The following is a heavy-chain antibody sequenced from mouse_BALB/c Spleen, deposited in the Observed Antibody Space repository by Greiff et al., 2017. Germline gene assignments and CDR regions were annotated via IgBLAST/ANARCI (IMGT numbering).Heavy chain of an antibody. CDR1: GFSFTSYG. CDR3: ARDYDSYYAMDY. Sequence: VQLQQSGPGLVQPSQSLSITCTASGFSFTSYGVHWVRQSPGKGLEWLGVIWSGGSTDYNAAFISRLSISKDNSKSHVFFKMNSLQANDTAIYYCARDYDSYYAMDYWGQGTSVTVSS. J-gene: IGHJ4*01. V-gene: IGHV2-2*02. D-gene: IGHD2-4*01. CDR2: IWSGGST.